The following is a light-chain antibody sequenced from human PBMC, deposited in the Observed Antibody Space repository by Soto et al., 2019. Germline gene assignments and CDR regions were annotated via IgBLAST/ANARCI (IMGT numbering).Light chain of an antibody. V-gene: IGKV3-15*01. CDR1: QSISNN. CDR2: GAS. J-gene: IGKJ4*01. Sequence: EIVVTQSPATLSVSPGEGATLSCRASQSISNNLAWNQQKPGQAPRLLIYGASTSDNDVPGRFSGSGSGTEFTLTISSLQSEDFAVYYGQQYDNWPRSLTFGGGTKVEIK. CDR3: QQYDNWPRSLT.